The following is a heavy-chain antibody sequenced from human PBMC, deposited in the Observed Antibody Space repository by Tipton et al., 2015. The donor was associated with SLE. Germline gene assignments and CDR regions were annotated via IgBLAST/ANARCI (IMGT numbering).Heavy chain of an antibody. V-gene: IGHV4-59*01. D-gene: IGHD1/OR15-1a*01. CDR2: MDHSGIT. CDR1: GASLSSYY. J-gene: IGHJ6*03. CDR3: ARTIAEQVAGLYHYYYMYV. Sequence: TLSLTCTVSGASLSSYYWNWIRQAPGKGLEWIAFMDHSGITNYSPSLKSRVTMSVDMSKNQFSLRLSSVTAADTAVYYCARTIAEQVAGLYHYYYMYVCGKGTTVAVPS.